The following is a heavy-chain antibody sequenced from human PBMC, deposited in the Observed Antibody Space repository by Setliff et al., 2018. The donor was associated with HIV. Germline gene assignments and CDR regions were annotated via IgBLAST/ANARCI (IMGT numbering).Heavy chain of an antibody. Sequence: SETLSLTCTVSGGSISSHYWSWIRQPPGKGLEWIGYLSYTGSTNYNPSLKSRVTISVDTSKNQFSLKLTSVTAADTAVYYCGRLSETAMASFDSWGQGTLVTVSS. CDR1: GGSISSHY. D-gene: IGHD2-21*02. CDR3: GRLSETAMASFDS. J-gene: IGHJ4*02. V-gene: IGHV4-59*08. CDR2: LSYTGST.